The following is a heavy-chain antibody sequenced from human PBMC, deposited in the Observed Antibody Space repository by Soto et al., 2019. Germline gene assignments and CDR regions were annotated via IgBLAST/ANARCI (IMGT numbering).Heavy chain of an antibody. J-gene: IGHJ4*01. Sequence: QVQLVQSGAEVKKPGSSVKVSCKASGGTFSSYAISWVRQAPGQGLEWMGGIIPIFGTANYAQKFQGRVTISADESPSAGLMELSSLRSEGTGVDYWARVTPKRGWFDFDLWGQGTLVTVPS. D-gene: IGHD2-15*01. CDR1: GGTFSSYA. CDR3: ARVTPKRGWFDFDL. V-gene: IGHV1-69*01. CDR2: IIPIFGTA.